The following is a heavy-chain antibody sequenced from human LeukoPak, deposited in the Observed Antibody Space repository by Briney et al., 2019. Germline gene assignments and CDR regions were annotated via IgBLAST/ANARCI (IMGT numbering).Heavy chain of an antibody. V-gene: IGHV4-34*01. Sequence: PETLSLTCAVYGGSFSGYYWSWIRQPPGKGLEWIGEINHSGSTNYNPSLKSRVTISVDTSKNQFSLKLSSVTAADTAVYYCATSRGAADYWGQGTLVTVSS. CDR2: INHSGST. D-gene: IGHD6-13*01. J-gene: IGHJ4*02. CDR1: GGSFSGYY. CDR3: ATSRGAADY.